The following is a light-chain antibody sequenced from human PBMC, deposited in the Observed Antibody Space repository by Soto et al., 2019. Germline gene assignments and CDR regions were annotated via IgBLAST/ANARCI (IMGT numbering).Light chain of an antibody. J-gene: IGKJ1*01. Sequence: EIVMPQSPATLSVSPGERATLSCRASQSVSSNLAWYQQKPGQAPRLLIYGASTRATGIPARFSGSGSGTEFTLTISSLQSEDFAVYYCPQYNDWPRTFGQGTKV. CDR3: PQYNDWPRT. CDR1: QSVSSN. CDR2: GAS. V-gene: IGKV3-15*01.